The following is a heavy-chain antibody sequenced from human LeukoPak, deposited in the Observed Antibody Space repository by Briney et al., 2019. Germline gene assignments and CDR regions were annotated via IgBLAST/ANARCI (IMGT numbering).Heavy chain of an antibody. Sequence: PGGSLRLSCAASGFTFSSYSMNWVRQAPGKGLEWVSYISSSSSTIYYADSVKGRFTISRDNAKNSLYLQMNSLRAEDTAVDYCARVIFPVERRYRHWGQGTLVTVSS. CDR1: GFTFSSYS. V-gene: IGHV3-48*01. CDR2: ISSSSSTI. J-gene: IGHJ4*02. CDR3: ARVIFPVERRYRH. D-gene: IGHD1-1*01.